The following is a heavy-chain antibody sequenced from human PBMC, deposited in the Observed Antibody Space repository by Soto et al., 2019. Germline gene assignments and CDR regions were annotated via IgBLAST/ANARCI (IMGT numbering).Heavy chain of an antibody. Sequence: QVQLVQSGAEVKKPGASVKVSCKASGYTFTSYAMHWVRQAPGQRLEWMGWINAGNGNTKYSQKVQGRATITRDTAASTPYMELSSRSSEDKAVYYCARVMITFGGVIVTGDAFDIWGQGTMVTVSS. CDR3: ARVMITFGGVIVTGDAFDI. V-gene: IGHV1-3*01. D-gene: IGHD3-16*02. J-gene: IGHJ3*02. CDR2: INAGNGNT. CDR1: GYTFTSYA.